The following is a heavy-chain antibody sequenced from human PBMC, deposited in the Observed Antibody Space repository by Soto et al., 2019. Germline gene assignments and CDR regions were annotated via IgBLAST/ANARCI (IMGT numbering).Heavy chain of an antibody. CDR3: ARRPYEYSSSSEMGRPDYYYYYGMDV. Sequence: PSETLSLPCTVSGASISSSTYYWVWIRHPPGKGLERIGSSYYSGSTYYNPSLKSRVTISVDTYKNQFSLKLRSVTAADTAVYYCARRPYEYSSSSEMGRPDYYYYYGMDVWGQGTTVTVSS. CDR2: SYYSGST. V-gene: IGHV4-39*01. J-gene: IGHJ6*02. CDR1: GASISSSTYY. D-gene: IGHD6-6*01.